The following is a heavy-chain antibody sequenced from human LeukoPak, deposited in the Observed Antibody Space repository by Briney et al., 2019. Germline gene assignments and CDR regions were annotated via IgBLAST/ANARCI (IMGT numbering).Heavy chain of an antibody. CDR2: ISGSTGST. CDR1: GFTFSSYA. CDR3: AKDDHGGSGWRDYFDY. J-gene: IGHJ4*02. D-gene: IGHD6-19*01. V-gene: IGHV3-23*01. Sequence: GGSLRLSCAASGFTFSSYAMSWVRQASGNGLEWVSAISGSTGSTYYADSVKGRFTISRDNSKSTLYLQMNSLRAEDTAVYYCAKDDHGGSGWRDYFDYWGQGTLVTVSS.